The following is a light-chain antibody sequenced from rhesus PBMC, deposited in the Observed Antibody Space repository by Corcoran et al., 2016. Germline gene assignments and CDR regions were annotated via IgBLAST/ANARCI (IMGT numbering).Light chain of an antibody. CDR2: KVS. CDR3: MQYTHIPYS. V-gene: IGKV2-65*01. CDR1: QSLVHSNGNTY. J-gene: IGKJ2*01. Sequence: DVVMTQSPLALPITPGQPASISCRSSQSLVHSNGNTYLSWFQQKPGQPPRLLIYKVSNRYTGVPDRFSGSGAGTDFTLKISRVEAEDVGVYYCMQYTHIPYSFGQGTKLEIK.